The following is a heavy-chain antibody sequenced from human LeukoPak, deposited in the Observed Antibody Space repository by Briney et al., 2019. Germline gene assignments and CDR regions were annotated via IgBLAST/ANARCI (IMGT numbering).Heavy chain of an antibody. D-gene: IGHD5-18*01. CDR3: ARVNTAMAPYYFDY. J-gene: IGHJ4*02. Sequence: PSETLSLTCTVSGGSISSFYWSWLRQPPGKGLEWIGYIYYSGSTNYNPSLKSRVTISVDTSKNQFSLKLSSVTAADTAVYYCARVNTAMAPYYFDYWGQGTLVTVSS. CDR2: IYYSGST. CDR1: GGSISSFY. V-gene: IGHV4-59*12.